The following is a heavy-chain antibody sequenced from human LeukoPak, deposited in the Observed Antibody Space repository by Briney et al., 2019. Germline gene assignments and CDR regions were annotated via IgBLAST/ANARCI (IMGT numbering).Heavy chain of an antibody. D-gene: IGHD6-19*01. CDR1: GYTFTSYY. J-gene: IGHJ3*02. Sequence: ASVTVSCKASGYTFTSYYMHWVRQAPGQGLEWMGIINPSGGSTSYAQKFQGRVTMTRGTSTSTVYMELSSLRSEDTAVYYCAKAAVAGRDAFDIWGQGTMVTVSS. CDR2: INPSGGST. V-gene: IGHV1-46*01. CDR3: AKAAVAGRDAFDI.